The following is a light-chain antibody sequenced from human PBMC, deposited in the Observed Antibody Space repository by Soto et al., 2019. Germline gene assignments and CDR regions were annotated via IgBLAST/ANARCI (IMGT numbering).Light chain of an antibody. CDR3: QHYGATSLT. CDR2: GAS. Sequence: EIVLTQSPGSLSLSPGDRATLSCRASQSVGGNVAWYQQIPGRPPKLLIFGASSRATGIADKFSGSGSGTDFILLISSLQPADFALYYCQHYGATSLTFGQGTRLEIK. J-gene: IGKJ5*01. V-gene: IGKV3-20*01. CDR1: QSVGGN.